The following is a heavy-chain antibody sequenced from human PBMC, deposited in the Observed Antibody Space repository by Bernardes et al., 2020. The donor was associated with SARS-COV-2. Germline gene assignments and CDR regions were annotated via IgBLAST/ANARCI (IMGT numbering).Heavy chain of an antibody. J-gene: IGHJ3*02. CDR2: ITTSSYT. V-gene: IGHV3-11*06. CDR3: AIEGVSNVFDM. Sequence: GGSLRLSCAVSGLNIGDYYMSWIRQSPGRGLEWVSYITTSSYTNYADSVRGRFTVSRDNAKNSLNLQMNSLRAEDTAVYYCAIEGVSNVFDMWGQGTMVTVSS. D-gene: IGHD2-8*01. CDR1: GLNIGDYY.